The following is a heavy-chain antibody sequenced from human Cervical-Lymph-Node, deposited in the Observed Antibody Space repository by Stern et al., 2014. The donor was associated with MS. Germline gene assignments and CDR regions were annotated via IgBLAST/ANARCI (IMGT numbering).Heavy chain of an antibody. Sequence: EVQLVESGAEVKKPGESLKISCQGSGYRFNIYWIGWVRQLPGKGLEWMGVIYPGDSETTYSPSFQGQVTISADKSINTAYLQWSSLKASDTAIYYCARTKVRAVGDAFDIWGQGTVVTVSS. CDR1: GYRFNIYW. V-gene: IGHV5-51*01. CDR3: ARTKVRAVGDAFDI. CDR2: IYPGDSET. J-gene: IGHJ3*02. D-gene: IGHD3-10*01.